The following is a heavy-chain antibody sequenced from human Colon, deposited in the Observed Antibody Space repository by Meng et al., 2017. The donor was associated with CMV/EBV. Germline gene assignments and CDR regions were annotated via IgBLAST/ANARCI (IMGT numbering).Heavy chain of an antibody. Sequence: SVKVSCKASGGTFSSYTISWIRQAPGQGLEGMGGILPGLGTTNFAQKFKGRVTLTVDESTSTVYMELSSLRSDDTAVYYCAKEGGVRALTWFDPWGQGTQVTVSS. J-gene: IGHJ5*02. CDR2: ILPGLGTT. CDR3: AKEGGVRALTWFDP. CDR1: GGTFSSYT. V-gene: IGHV1-69*13. D-gene: IGHD3-10*01.